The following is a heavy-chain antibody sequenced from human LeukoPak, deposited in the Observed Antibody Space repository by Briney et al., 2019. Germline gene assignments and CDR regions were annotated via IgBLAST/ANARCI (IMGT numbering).Heavy chain of an antibody. CDR3: AKDVVVVPAAISGAFDT. Sequence: GRSLRLSCAASGFTFSSYGMHWVRQAPGKGLEWVAVIWYDGSNKYYADSVKGRFTISRDNSKNTLYLQMNSLRAEDTAVYYCAKDVVVVPAAISGAFDTWGQGTMVTVSS. D-gene: IGHD2-2*01. J-gene: IGHJ3*02. CDR1: GFTFSSYG. V-gene: IGHV3-33*06. CDR2: IWYDGSNK.